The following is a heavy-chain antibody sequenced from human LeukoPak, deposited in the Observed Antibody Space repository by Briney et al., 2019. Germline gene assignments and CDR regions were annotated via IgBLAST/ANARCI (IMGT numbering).Heavy chain of an antibody. CDR3: ARRQGYCSSTRCSPGYYMDV. CDR1: GFTFSDYG. D-gene: IGHD2-2*01. V-gene: IGHV3-21*06. CDR2: ISSSGTYI. J-gene: IGHJ6*03. Sequence: GGSLRLSCAASGFTFSDYGMNWVRVAPGKGPEWVSRISSSGTYIDYRDSVKGRFTISRDNSRSALYLQVVSLRAEDTAVYYCARRQGYCSSTRCSPGYYMDVWGTGTTVTV.